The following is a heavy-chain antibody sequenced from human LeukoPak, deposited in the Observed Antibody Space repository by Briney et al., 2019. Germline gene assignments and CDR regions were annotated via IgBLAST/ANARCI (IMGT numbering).Heavy chain of an antibody. J-gene: IGHJ5*02. CDR1: GGSISSSSYY. V-gene: IGHV4-39*07. Sequence: SETLSLTCTVSGGSISSSSYYWGWIRQPPGKGLEWIGSIYYSGSTYYNPSLKSRVTISVDTSKNQFSLKLSSVTAADTAVYYCASEPQGYCSGGSCYRRFYNWFDPWGQGTLVTVSS. D-gene: IGHD2-15*01. CDR2: IYYSGST. CDR3: ASEPQGYCSGGSCYRRFYNWFDP.